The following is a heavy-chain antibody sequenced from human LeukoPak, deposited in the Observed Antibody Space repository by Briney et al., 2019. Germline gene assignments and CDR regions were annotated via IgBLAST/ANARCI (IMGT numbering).Heavy chain of an antibody. Sequence: PGGSLRLFCAASGFTFSSYEMNWVRQAPGKGLEWVSYISSSGSTIYYADSVKGRFTISRDNAKNSLYLQMNSLRAEDTAVYYCARDRQWQIFDYWGQGTLVTVSS. CDR3: ARDRQWQIFDY. CDR2: ISSSGSTI. CDR1: GFTFSSYE. V-gene: IGHV3-48*03. J-gene: IGHJ4*02. D-gene: IGHD6-19*01.